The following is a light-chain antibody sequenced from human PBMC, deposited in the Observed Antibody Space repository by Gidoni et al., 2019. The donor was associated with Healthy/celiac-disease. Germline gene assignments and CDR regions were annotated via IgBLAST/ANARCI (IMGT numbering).Light chain of an antibody. V-gene: IGKV1-9*01. CDR1: QGISSY. CDR2: AAS. CDR3: QQLNSYPLT. Sequence: DIQLTQSPSFLSASVGDRVTITCWASQGISSYLAWYQQKPGKAPKLLISAASTLQSGVPSRFSGSGSGTEFTLTISSLQPEDFATYYCQQLNSYPLTFGGGTKVEIK. J-gene: IGKJ4*01.